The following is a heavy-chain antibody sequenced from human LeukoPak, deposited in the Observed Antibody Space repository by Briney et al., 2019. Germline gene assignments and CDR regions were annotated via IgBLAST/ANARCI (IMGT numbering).Heavy chain of an antibody. D-gene: IGHD3-9*01. CDR2: IRSKAYGGTT. Sequence: GGSLRLSCTASGFTFCDYAMSWVRQAPGKGQEWVGFIRSKAYGGTTEYAASVKGRFTISRDDSKSIAYLQMNSLKTEDTAVYYCTRDLSVWLLTFDYWGQGTLVTVSS. V-gene: IGHV3-49*04. CDR1: GFTFCDYA. J-gene: IGHJ4*02. CDR3: TRDLSVWLLTFDY.